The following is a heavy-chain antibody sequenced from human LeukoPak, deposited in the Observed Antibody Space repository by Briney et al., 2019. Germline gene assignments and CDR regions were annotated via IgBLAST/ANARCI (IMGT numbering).Heavy chain of an antibody. CDR3: ARELDYCFDY. CDR2: VNSNGDTI. CDR1: GFTFSTYA. Sequence: GGSLRLSCAASGFTFSTYAMHWVRQAPGKGLEYVSGVNSNGDTIYYADSVKGRFTIPRDNSKNTLYLHMGSLRAEDTAVYYCARELDYCFDYWGQGTLVTVSS. V-gene: IGHV3-64*02. J-gene: IGHJ4*02. D-gene: IGHD1-1*01.